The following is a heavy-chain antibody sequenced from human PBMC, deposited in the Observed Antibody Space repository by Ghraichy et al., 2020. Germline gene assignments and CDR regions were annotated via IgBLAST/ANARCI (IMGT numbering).Heavy chain of an antibody. V-gene: IGHV4-39*01. CDR1: GDSISSSNYY. CDR2: MYYSGSN. CDR3: VSTVGDSGYPRFFDY. J-gene: IGHJ4*02. D-gene: IGHD5-12*01. Sequence: SQTLSLTCSVSGDSISSSNYYWGRIPPHPGKGLEWFGNMYYSGSNFYNPSLKSRVTISEDTSKKQFSLKLSPVTAAATAVYFCVSTVGDSGYPRFFDYWGQGSLVTVSS.